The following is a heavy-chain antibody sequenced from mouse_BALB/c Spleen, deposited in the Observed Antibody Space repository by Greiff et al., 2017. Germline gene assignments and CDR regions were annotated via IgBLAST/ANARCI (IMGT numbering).Heavy chain of an antibody. V-gene: IGHV1-18*01. CDR3: AREGYRGYYYAMDY. J-gene: IGHJ4*01. Sequence: EVQLQQSGPELVKPGASVKIPCKASGYTFTDYNMDWVKQSHGKSLEWIGDINPNNGGTIYNQKFKGKATLTVDKSSSTAYLELRSLTSEDTAVYYCAREGYRGYYYAMDYWGQGTSVTVSS. CDR2: INPNNGGT. CDR1: GYTFTDYN. D-gene: IGHD2-2*01.